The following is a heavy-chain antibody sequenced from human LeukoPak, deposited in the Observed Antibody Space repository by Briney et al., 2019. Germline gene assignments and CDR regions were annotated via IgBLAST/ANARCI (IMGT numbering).Heavy chain of an antibody. V-gene: IGHV1-58*02. CDR3: VADLAAAGTADY. J-gene: IGHJ4*02. Sequence: SVKVSCKASGFTFTSSAMQWVRQARGQRLEWIGWIVVGNGNTKYAQKFQERVTITRDMSTSTAYMELSSLRSEDTAVYYCVADLAAAGTADYWGQGTLVTVSS. CDR1: GFTFTSSA. D-gene: IGHD6-13*01. CDR2: IVVGNGNT.